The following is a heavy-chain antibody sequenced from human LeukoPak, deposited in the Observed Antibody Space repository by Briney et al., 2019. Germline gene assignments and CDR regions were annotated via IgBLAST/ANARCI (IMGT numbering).Heavy chain of an antibody. CDR2: ISGYNGDT. Sequence: ASVKVSCKTSGYTFTSYGISWVRQAPGQGLEWMGWISGYNGDTHYAQNLQDRVTMTTDTSTGTAYMDVRSLRSDDTAVYYCARAGAHSAAYFYYAMDVWGQGTTVTVSS. J-gene: IGHJ6*02. D-gene: IGHD2-15*01. CDR3: ARAGAHSAAYFYYAMDV. V-gene: IGHV1-18*01. CDR1: GYTFTSYG.